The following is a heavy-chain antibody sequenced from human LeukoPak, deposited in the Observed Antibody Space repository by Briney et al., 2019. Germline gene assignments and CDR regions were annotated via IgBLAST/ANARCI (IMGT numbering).Heavy chain of an antibody. J-gene: IGHJ6*02. CDR1: GGSISSGSYY. V-gene: IGHV4-61*02. D-gene: IGHD1-1*01. CDR2: IYTSGST. CDR3: GRGRLDNLYYYYGMDV. Sequence: SQTLSLTCTVSGGSISSGSYYWSWIRQPAGKGLEWVGRIYTSGSTNYNPSLKSRVTISVDTSKNQFSLKLSSVTAADTAVYYCGRGRLDNLYYYYGMDVWGQGTTVTVSS.